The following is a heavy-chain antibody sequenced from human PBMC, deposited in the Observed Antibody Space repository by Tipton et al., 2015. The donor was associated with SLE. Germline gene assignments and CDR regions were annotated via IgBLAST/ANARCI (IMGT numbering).Heavy chain of an antibody. V-gene: IGHV3-23*01. CDR1: GFTFSSYS. Sequence: GSLRLSCAASGFTFSSYSMTWVRQAPGKALEWVSAISGSGGSTYYADSVKGRFTISRDNSKNTLYLQINSLRAEDTAVYYCAKGARIPNWYFDLWGRGTLVTVSS. CDR2: ISGSGGST. J-gene: IGHJ2*01. CDR3: AKGARIPNWYFDL.